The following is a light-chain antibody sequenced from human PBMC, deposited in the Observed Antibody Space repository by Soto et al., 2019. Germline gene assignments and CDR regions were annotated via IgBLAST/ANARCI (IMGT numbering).Light chain of an antibody. J-gene: IGKJ2*01. CDR3: QQGHNWPLT. V-gene: IGKV3-15*01. CDR1: QSINSE. Sequence: EIVMTQSPATLSLSPGERASLSCRASQSINSELAWYQQKPGQPPRHLIYDASTRATGDPARFTGSESGSEFTLTISGLQSEDFAVYYCQQGHNWPLTFGQGTRLEI. CDR2: DAS.